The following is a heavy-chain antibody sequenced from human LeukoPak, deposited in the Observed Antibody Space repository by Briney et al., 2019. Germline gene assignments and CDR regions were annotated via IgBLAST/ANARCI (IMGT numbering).Heavy chain of an antibody. CDR3: AIMHGYYDGSGYWVQ. CDR1: GFTFGSDG. CDR2: ITPNADRT. J-gene: IGHJ1*01. Sequence: GVSLRLSCAASGFTFGSDGMSWDRQAPGKGLEWVSFITPNADRTSYADSVEGRFTISRDNPRNTLDMQMNSLRDEDTALYYCAIMHGYYDGSGYWVQWGQGTLVTVSS. D-gene: IGHD3-22*01. V-gene: IGHV3-23*01.